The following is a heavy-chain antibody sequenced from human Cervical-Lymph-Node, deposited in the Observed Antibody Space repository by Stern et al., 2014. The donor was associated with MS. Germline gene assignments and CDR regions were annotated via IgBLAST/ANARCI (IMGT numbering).Heavy chain of an antibody. D-gene: IGHD2-15*01. CDR1: GFSLTTDGVG. CDR2: IYWDGDK. J-gene: IGHJ4*02. V-gene: IGHV2-5*02. Sequence: QVTLKESGPTLVKPTQTVTLTCTLSGFSLTTDGVGVGWIRQPPGKALEWLSPIYWDGDKLESPTWKNRLLITKATSKNQGVLTMTNVDPVETATYYCAHSRVKYCRGGTCYSSLFDYWGQGTLVTVSS. CDR3: AHSRVKYCRGGTCYSSLFDY.